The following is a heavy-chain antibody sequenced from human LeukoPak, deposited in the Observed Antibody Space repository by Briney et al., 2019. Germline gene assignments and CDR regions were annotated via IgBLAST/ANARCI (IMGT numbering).Heavy chain of an antibody. CDR2: ISAYNGNT. J-gene: IGHJ4*02. V-gene: IGHV1-18*04. CDR3: ARDSSSGWTRFDY. D-gene: IGHD6-19*01. CDR1: GYTFTNYG. Sequence: GASVTVSFKASGYTFTNYGMSWVRQAPGQGLEWMGWISAYNGNTNYAQKLQGRVTMTTDTSTSTAYMELRSLRSDDTAVYYCARDSSSGWTRFDYWGQGTLVTVSS.